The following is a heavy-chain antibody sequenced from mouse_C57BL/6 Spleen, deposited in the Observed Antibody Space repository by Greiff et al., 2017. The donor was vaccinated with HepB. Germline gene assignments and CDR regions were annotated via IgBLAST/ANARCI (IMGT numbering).Heavy chain of an antibody. CDR1: GYAFTNYL. J-gene: IGHJ3*01. CDR2: INPGSGGT. D-gene: IGHD3-2*02. V-gene: IGHV1-54*01. Sequence: VQLQQSGAELVRPGTSVKVSCKASGYAFTNYLIEWVKQRPGQGLEWIGVINPGSGGTNYNEKFKGKATLTADKSSSTAYMQLSSLTSEDSAVYCWATHSSGYPAWFAYWGQRTLVTVSA. CDR3: ATHSSGYPAWFAY.